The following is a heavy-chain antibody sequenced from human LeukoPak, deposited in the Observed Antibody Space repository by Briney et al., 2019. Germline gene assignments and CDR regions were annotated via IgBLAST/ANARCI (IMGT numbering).Heavy chain of an antibody. CDR1: GGSFSGYY. V-gene: IGHV4-34*01. D-gene: IGHD3-10*01. CDR2: INHSGST. J-gene: IGHJ4*02. CDR3: ARRNLWFGESSFDY. Sequence: SETLSLTCAVYGGSFSGYYWSWIRQPPGKGLEWIGEINHSGSTNYNPSLKSRVTISVDTSKNQFSLKLSSVTAADTAVYYCARRNLWFGESSFDYWGQGTLATVSS.